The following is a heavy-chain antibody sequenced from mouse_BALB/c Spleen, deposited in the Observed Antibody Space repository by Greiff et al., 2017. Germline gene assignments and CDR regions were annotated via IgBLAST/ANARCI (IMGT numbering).Heavy chain of an antibody. V-gene: IGHV2-6-5*01. CDR3: AKHRSTMITLWYFDV. Sequence: VQGVESGPGLVAPSQSLSITCTVSGFSLTDYGVSWIRQPPGKGLEWLGVIWGGGSTYYNSALKSRLSISKDNSKSQVFLKMNSLQTDDTAMYYCAKHRSTMITLWYFDVWGAGTTVTVSS. J-gene: IGHJ1*01. D-gene: IGHD2-4*01. CDR2: IWGGGST. CDR1: GFSLTDYG.